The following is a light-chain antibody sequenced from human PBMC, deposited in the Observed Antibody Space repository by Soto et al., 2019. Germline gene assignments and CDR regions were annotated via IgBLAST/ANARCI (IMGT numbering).Light chain of an antibody. CDR1: QSLLHTDGYNY. V-gene: IGKV2-28*01. CDR2: VAS. CDR3: MQSLQPPRT. Sequence: DIVMTQSPLSLPVTPGEPASISCRSSQSLLHTDGYNYLDWFLQKPGQSPQLLIDVASNRASGVPARCSGSGSGTDFTLKISRVEADDVGVYYCMQSLQPPRTFGQGTKVEI. J-gene: IGKJ1*01.